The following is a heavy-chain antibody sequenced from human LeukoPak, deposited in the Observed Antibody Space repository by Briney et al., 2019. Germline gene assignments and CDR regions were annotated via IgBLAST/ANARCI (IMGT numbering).Heavy chain of an antibody. Sequence: GGSLRLSCAASGFTFSSYAMSWVRQAPGKGLEWVSAISGSGGSTYYADSVKGRFTISRDNSKNTLYLQMNSLRAEDTAVYYCALTLRIAAAGNGEHDCWGQGTLVTVSS. V-gene: IGHV3-23*01. CDR1: GFTFSSYA. J-gene: IGHJ4*02. CDR3: ALTLRIAAAGNGEHDC. D-gene: IGHD6-13*01. CDR2: ISGSGGST.